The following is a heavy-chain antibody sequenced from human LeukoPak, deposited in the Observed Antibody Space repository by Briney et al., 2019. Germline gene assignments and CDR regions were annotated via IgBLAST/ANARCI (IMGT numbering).Heavy chain of an antibody. V-gene: IGHV4-34*01. CDR1: GGSFSGYY. D-gene: IGHD6-6*01. Sequence: SETLSLTCAVYGGSFSGYYWSWIRQPPGKGLEWIGEINHSGSTNYNPSLKSRVTISVDTSKNQFSLKLSSVTAADTAVYYCARQNSSSSSGSYMDVWGKGTTVTVSS. J-gene: IGHJ6*03. CDR3: ARQNSSSSSGSYMDV. CDR2: INHSGST.